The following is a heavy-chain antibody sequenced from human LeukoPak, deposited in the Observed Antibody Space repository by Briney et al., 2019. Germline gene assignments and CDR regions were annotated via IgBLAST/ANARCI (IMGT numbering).Heavy chain of an antibody. CDR2: IEQDGSEK. D-gene: IGHD2-21*01. J-gene: IGHJ4*02. Sequence: GGSLRLSCAASGFTLSTYWMSWVRQAPGKGLEWVANIEQDGSEKYNVDSVKGRFTISRDNAKNSLFLQMSSLRAEDTAVYYCARKARWGGDYADYWGQGTLVTVSS. CDR3: ARKARWGGDYADY. CDR1: GFTLSTYW. V-gene: IGHV3-7*01.